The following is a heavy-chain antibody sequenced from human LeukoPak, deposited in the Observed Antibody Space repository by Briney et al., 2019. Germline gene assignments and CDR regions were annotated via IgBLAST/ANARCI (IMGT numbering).Heavy chain of an antibody. CDR2: IIPFFGTA. CDR3: AIGITGYYAGTDY. J-gene: IGHJ4*02. CDR1: GGTFSSYA. D-gene: IGHD3-9*01. V-gene: IGHV1-69*05. Sequence: ASVKVSCKASGGTFSSYAISWVRQAPGQGLEWMGGIIPFFGTANYPQKFQGRVTITTDETTSTAYMEVSSLRSEDTAVYYCAIGITGYYAGTDYWGQGTLVTVSS.